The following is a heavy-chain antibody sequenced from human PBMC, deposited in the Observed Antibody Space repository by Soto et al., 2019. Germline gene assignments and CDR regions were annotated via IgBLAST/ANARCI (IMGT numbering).Heavy chain of an antibody. CDR1: GFTFISYG. CDR2: ISYDGSNK. V-gene: IGHV3-30*18. D-gene: IGHD2-15*01. Sequence: GGSLRLSCAASGFTFISYGMHWVRQAPGKGLEWVAVISYDGSNKYYADSVKGRFTISRDNSKNTLYLQMNSLRAEDTAVYYCAKDIVYCSGGSCYSGYYGMDVWGQGTTVTVSS. CDR3: AKDIVYCSGGSCYSGYYGMDV. J-gene: IGHJ6*02.